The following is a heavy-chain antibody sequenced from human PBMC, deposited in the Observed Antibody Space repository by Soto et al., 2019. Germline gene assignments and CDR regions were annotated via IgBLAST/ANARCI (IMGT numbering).Heavy chain of an antibody. J-gene: IGHJ6*02. CDR3: ARGQYYYDSSGYLLDYGMDV. CDR2: IYYSGSS. Sequence: SETLSLTCSVSGGSISSGGYYWSWIRQHPGKGLKWIGYIYYSGSSHYNPSLKSRVTISGDTSKNQFSLKLSSVTAADTAVYYCARGQYYYDSSGYLLDYGMDVWGQGTTVTVSS. D-gene: IGHD3-22*01. V-gene: IGHV4-31*03. CDR1: GGSISSGGYY.